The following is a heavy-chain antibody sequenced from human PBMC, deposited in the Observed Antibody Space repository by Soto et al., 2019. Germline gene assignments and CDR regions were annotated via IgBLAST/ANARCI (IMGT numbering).Heavy chain of an antibody. Sequence: PSETLSLTCTVSGGSISNDDYYWSWIRQPPGKGLEWIGYIYYSGSIYYNSSLKSRVTISVDTSKNQFSLKLSSVTAADTAVYFCARGPLFDYWGQGTLVTVSS. CDR2: IYYSGSI. CDR3: ARGPLFDY. J-gene: IGHJ4*02. CDR1: GGSISNDDYY. V-gene: IGHV4-30-4*01.